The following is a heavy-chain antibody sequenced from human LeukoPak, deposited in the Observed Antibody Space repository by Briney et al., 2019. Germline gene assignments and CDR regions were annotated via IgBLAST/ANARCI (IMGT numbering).Heavy chain of an antibody. CDR2: LDPEDGEA. Sequence: GASVKVSCKVSGYTLSDLAMHWGRQAPGKGLEWMGGLDPEDGEAIYAQPLQGRVTMTEDTSSDTAYMVLSSLRSEDTAVYYCATRNFGDYGASDIWGQGTMVTVSS. J-gene: IGHJ3*02. V-gene: IGHV1-24*01. CDR1: GYTLSDLA. CDR3: ATRNFGDYGASDI. D-gene: IGHD4-17*01.